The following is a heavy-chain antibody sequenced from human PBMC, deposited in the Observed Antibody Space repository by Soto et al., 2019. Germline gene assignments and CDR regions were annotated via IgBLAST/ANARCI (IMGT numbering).Heavy chain of an antibody. CDR3: ARGGYSGYDYWYYYGMDV. J-gene: IGHJ6*02. V-gene: IGHV4-59*01. CDR1: GGSISSYD. CDR2: IYYSGST. Sequence: SETLSLTWSVPGGSISSYDWSWIRQPPGKGLEWIGYIYYSGSTNYNPSLKSRVTISVDTSKNQFSLKLSSVTAADTAVYYCARGGYSGYDYWYYYGMDVWGQGTTVTVSS. D-gene: IGHD5-12*01.